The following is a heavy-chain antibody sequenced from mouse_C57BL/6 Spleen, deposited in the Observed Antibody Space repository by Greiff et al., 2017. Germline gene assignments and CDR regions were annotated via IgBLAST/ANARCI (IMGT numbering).Heavy chain of an antibody. CDR1: GYTFTEYT. V-gene: IGHV1-62-2*01. Sequence: QVQLQQSGAELVKPGASVKLSCKASGYTFTEYTIHWVKQRSGQGLEWIGWFYPGSGSIKYNEKFKDKATLTADKSSSTVYMELSRLTSEDSAVYFCARHEGDYYGSSPGYLDYWGQGTTLTVSS. CDR3: ARHEGDYYGSSPGYLDY. CDR2: FYPGSGSI. D-gene: IGHD1-1*01. J-gene: IGHJ2*01.